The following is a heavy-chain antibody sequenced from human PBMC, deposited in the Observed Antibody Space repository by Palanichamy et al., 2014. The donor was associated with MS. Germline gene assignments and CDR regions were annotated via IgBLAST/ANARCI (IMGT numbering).Heavy chain of an antibody. CDR3: ARAHDSRWHSFDY. D-gene: IGHD3-22*01. CDR2: ISYDGNTK. J-gene: IGHJ4*02. Sequence: QVQLVEXGGGVVQPGRSLRLSCAASKFTFTSYAMHWVRQTPGKGLEWVTVISYDGNTKYYTDSVKGRFSISRDNSKNTLYLQMNSLRAEDTAVYYCARAHDSRWHSFDYWGQGTLVTVSS. V-gene: IGHV3-30-3*01. CDR1: KFTFTSYA.